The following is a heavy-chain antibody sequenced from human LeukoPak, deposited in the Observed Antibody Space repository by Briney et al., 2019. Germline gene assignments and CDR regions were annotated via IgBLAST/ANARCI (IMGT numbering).Heavy chain of an antibody. Sequence: SETLSLTCTVSGGSISSYYWSWIRQPPGKGLEWIGYIYYSGSTNYNPSLKSRVTISVDTSKNQFSLKLSSVTAADTAVYYCARYYDYVWGSYHQRYFDYWGQGTLVTVSS. D-gene: IGHD3-16*02. CDR1: GGSISSYY. V-gene: IGHV4-59*01. CDR3: ARYYDYVWGSYHQRYFDY. CDR2: IYYSGST. J-gene: IGHJ4*02.